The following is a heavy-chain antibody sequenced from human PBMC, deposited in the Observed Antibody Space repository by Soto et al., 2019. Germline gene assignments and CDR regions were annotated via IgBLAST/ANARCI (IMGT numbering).Heavy chain of an antibody. J-gene: IGHJ4*02. V-gene: IGHV3-9*01. CDR1: GFTFDDFA. CDR3: VRGFWSGSDDY. D-gene: IGHD3-3*01. CDR2: ITWNSGKI. Sequence: SLRLSCEASGFTFDDFAFHWVRQTPGKGLEWVAGITWNSGKIDYADSVKGRFTISRDNAKNSLYLQMDSLRAEDTALYYCVRGFWSGSDDYWGQGTLVTVSS.